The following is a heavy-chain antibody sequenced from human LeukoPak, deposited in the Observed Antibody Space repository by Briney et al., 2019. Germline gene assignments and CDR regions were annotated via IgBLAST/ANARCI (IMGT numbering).Heavy chain of an antibody. V-gene: IGHV3-23*01. CDR1: GSTFSSYA. J-gene: IGHJ4*02. Sequence: PGASLRLSCAASGSTFSSYAMSWVRQAPGKGLEWVSAISGSGGSTFYADSVKGRFTISRDNSKNTLYLQMNSLRAEDTAVYYCAKATVRGIIVTSSAQFDYWGQGTLVAAS. CDR2: ISGSGGST. CDR3: AKATVRGIIVTSSAQFDY. D-gene: IGHD3-10*01.